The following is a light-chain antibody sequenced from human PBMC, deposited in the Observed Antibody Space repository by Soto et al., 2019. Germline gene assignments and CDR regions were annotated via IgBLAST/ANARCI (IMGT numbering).Light chain of an antibody. V-gene: IGKV3-15*01. J-gene: IGKJ1*01. CDR2: GAS. Sequence: EIVMTQSPATLSVSPGERATLSCRASQSVSSNLAWYQQKPGQAPRLLIYGASPRATGIPARFSGSGSGTEFTLTISSLQSEDFAVYYCQQYNNWHQTFGQGTKGEIK. CDR1: QSVSSN. CDR3: QQYNNWHQT.